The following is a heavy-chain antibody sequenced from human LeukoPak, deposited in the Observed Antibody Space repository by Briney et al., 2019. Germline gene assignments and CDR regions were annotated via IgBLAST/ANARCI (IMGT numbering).Heavy chain of an antibody. Sequence: SETLSLTCTVSGGSISSSSYYWGWIRQPPGKGLEWIGSVYYSGSTYYNPSLKSRVTISVDTSKNQFSLKLSSVTAADTAVYYCARDLPTGYSSSSGYFDYWGQGTLVTVSS. V-gene: IGHV4-39*07. D-gene: IGHD6-6*01. CDR2: VYYSGST. J-gene: IGHJ4*02. CDR3: ARDLPTGYSSSSGYFDY. CDR1: GGSISSSSYY.